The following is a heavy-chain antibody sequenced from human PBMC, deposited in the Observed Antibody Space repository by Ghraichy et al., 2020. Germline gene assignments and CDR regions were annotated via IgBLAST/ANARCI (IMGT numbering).Heavy chain of an antibody. CDR2: IKQDGSTK. J-gene: IGHJ4*02. Sequence: GVLRLSCAASGLTFSNFWMTWVRQAPGKGLEWVANIKQDGSTKHYVDSVKGRFTISRDNAKNSVYLQMDSLRAEDSAVYYCATDKTYQKNKLYYDRFDHWGQGTLVTVSS. D-gene: IGHD3-22*01. CDR1: GLTFSNFW. CDR3: ATDKTYQKNKLYYDRFDH. V-gene: IGHV3-7*01.